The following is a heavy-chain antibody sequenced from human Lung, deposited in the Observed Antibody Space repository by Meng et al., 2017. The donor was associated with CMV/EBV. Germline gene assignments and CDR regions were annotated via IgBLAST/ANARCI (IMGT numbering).Heavy chain of an antibody. CDR1: GYTITSNG. J-gene: IGHJ4*02. V-gene: IGHV1-18*01. CDR3: SRGTPGRSYSDY. Sequence: QVHLLQSGPEVKKPVASVWVSCEASGYTITSNGINWLRHAPGQGHGWMGWFSNNLDTYSAQKFPGRVTMTTETHTSTALMVLRSLRLDDTAVYYCSRGTPGRSYSDYWGQGTLVTVSS. CDR2: FSNNLDT. D-gene: IGHD3-10*01.